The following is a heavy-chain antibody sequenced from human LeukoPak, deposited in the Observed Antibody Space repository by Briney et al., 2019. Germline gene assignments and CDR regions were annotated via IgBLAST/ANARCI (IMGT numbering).Heavy chain of an antibody. CDR2: ISTTSTYI. CDR3: ARAGTCSSTSCDGGIEY. J-gene: IGHJ4*02. Sequence: KTGGSLRLSCAASGFAFSSYNMKWVCQAPGKGLEWVSFISTTSTYIYYADSVKGRFTVSRDNSKNLLYLQMDSLRVEDTAVYYCARAGTCSSTSCDGGIEYWGQGTLVTVSS. CDR1: GFAFSSYN. D-gene: IGHD2-2*01. V-gene: IGHV3-21*06.